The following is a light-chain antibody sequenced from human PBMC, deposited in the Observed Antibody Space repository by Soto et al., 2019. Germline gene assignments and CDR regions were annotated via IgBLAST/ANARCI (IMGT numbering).Light chain of an antibody. J-gene: IGKJ1*01. CDR2: DAS. CDR1: QSISSW. Sequence: DIQMTQSPSTLSASVGDRATITCRASQSISSWLAWYQQKPGKAPKLLVYDASSLESGVPYRFSGSGSGTEFSLTISRLEPDDFAAYYCEQYGSYSTTFGQGTKVDIK. CDR3: EQYGSYSTT. V-gene: IGKV1-5*01.